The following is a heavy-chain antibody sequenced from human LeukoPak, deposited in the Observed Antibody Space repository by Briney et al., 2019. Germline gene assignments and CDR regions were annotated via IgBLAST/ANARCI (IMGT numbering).Heavy chain of an antibody. CDR3: AELGITMIGGV. CDR2: ISSSGSTI. V-gene: IGHV3-48*03. D-gene: IGHD3-10*02. CDR1: GFTFNSYE. J-gene: IGHJ6*04. Sequence: GGSLRPSCVASGFTFNSYEMNWVRQAPGKGLEWVSYISSSGSTIYYADSVKGRLTISRDNAKNSLYLQMNSLRAEDTAVYYCAELGITMIGGVWGKGTTVTISS.